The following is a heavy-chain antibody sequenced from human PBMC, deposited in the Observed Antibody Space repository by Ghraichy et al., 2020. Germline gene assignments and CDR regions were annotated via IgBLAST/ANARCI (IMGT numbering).Heavy chain of an antibody. J-gene: IGHJ4*02. V-gene: IGHV4-39*07. D-gene: IGHD3-22*01. CDR3: ARRVPYYDSSGYYSTFDY. Sequence: SQTLSLTCTVSGGSISSSSYYWGWIRQPPGKGLEWIGSIYYSGSTYYNPSLKSRVTISVDTSKNQFSLKLSSVTAADTAVYYCARRVPYYDSSGYYSTFDYWGQGTLVTVSS. CDR2: IYYSGST. CDR1: GGSISSSSYY.